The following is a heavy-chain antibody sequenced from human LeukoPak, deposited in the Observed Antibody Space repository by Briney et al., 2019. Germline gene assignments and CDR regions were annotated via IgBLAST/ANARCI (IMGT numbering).Heavy chain of an antibody. V-gene: IGHV3-30*04. CDR2: ISYAGNNK. Sequence: GRSLRLSCAASGFTFSSFALHWVRQAPGKGLEWVAVISYAGNNKYYADSVKGRFTLSRDNSKNTLYLQMSSLRAEDTAVYYCARGQHRATYSDDAFDIWGQGTMVTVSS. J-gene: IGHJ3*02. D-gene: IGHD1-1*01. CDR1: GFTFSSFA. CDR3: ARGQHRATYSDDAFDI.